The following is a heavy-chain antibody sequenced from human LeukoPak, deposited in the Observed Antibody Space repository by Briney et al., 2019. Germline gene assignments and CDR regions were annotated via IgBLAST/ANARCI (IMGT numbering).Heavy chain of an antibody. V-gene: IGHV4-59*01. CDR2: IYYSGST. Sequence: PSETLSLTCTVSGGSISSYYWGWIRQPPGKGLEWIGYIYYSGSTNYNPSLKSRVTISVDTSKNQFSLKLSSVTAADTAVYYCARAARLGELSLWYWGQGTLVTVSS. J-gene: IGHJ4*02. CDR3: ARAARLGELSLWY. D-gene: IGHD3-16*02. CDR1: GGSISSYY.